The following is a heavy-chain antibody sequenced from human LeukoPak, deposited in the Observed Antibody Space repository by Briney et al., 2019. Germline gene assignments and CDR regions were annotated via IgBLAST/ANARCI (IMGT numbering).Heavy chain of an antibody. CDR2: ISNSGST. Sequence: SETLSLTCAVSGGSINRGTFFWTWIRKPPGKGLEWIGYISNSGSTNYPPSLKSRVTISSDTSKTQFTLKLTSVTAADTAVYYCARDRYSSSSYYYYGMDVWGQGTTVTVSS. J-gene: IGHJ6*02. D-gene: IGHD6-13*01. CDR3: ARDRYSSSSYYYYGMDV. CDR1: GGSINRGTFF. V-gene: IGHV4-61*01.